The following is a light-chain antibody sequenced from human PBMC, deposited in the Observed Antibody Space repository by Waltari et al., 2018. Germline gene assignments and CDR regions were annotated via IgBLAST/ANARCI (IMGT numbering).Light chain of an antibody. V-gene: IGLV8-61*01. J-gene: IGLJ3*02. CDR1: SGSLSTTSY. CDR3: SLYMGSGIWV. Sequence: QTVVTQEPSLSVSPGGTVTLTCTLSSGSLSTTSYATWYQQTPAQAPRTLVYKGNSRSSGVPDRFSGSILGNKAALTITGAQADDECDYYCSLYMGSGIWVFGGGTKLTVL. CDR2: KGN.